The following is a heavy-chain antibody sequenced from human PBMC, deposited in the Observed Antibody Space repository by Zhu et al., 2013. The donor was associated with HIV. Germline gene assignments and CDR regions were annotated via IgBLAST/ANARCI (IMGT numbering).Heavy chain of an antibody. D-gene: IGHD3-10*01. CDR3: ARGLRYYYGSGSPNYYYYYMDV. J-gene: IGHJ6*03. Sequence: VQLQESGPGLVKPSETLSLTCAVYGGSFSGYYWSWIRQPPGKGLEWIGEINHGGSTNYNPSLKSRVTISVDTSKNQFSLKLSSVTAADTAVYYCARGLRYYYGSGSPNYYYYYMDVWGKGPRSPSP. CDR2: INHGGST. CDR1: GGSFSGYY. V-gene: IGHV4-34*01.